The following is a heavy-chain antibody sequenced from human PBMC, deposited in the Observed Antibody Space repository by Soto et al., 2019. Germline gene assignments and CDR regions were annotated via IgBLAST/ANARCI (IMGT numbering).Heavy chain of an antibody. CDR1: GYTFTKYA. D-gene: IGHD2-2*01. CDR3: AGDDVVSLLKWVDYFDP. J-gene: IGHJ5*02. Sequence: QVQLVQSGAEVKKPGASVKVSCKASGYTFTKYAIHWVRQAPGQGLEWMGWINAGNGNTKYSQNFQGRVTISRDTSATTAYMELSNLRTEDTAVYYCAGDDVVSLLKWVDYFDPWGQGTLVTVSS. V-gene: IGHV1-3*01. CDR2: INAGNGNT.